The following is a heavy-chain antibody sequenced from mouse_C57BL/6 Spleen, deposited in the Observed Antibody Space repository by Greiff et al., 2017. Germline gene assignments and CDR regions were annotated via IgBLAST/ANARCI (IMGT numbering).Heavy chain of an antibody. CDR2: IRDGGSCT. CDR3: ARYLSGYEEYAMDY. CDR1: GFTFSSYA. V-gene: IGHV5-4*03. Sequence: EVKLVESGGGLVKPGGSLKLSCAASGFTFSSYAMSWVRQTPEKRLEWVATIRDGGSCTYYPDTVKGRFTISRDNAKNNLYLQMSHLKSEDTAMYYCARYLSGYEEYAMDYWGQGTSVTVSS. D-gene: IGHD2-2*01. J-gene: IGHJ4*01.